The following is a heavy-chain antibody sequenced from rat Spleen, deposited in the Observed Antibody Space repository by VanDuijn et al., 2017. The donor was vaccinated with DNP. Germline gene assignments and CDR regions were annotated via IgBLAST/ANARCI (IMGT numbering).Heavy chain of an antibody. CDR1: GFTFSDYN. CDR3: ATQQSANYYEAPYAMDV. J-gene: IGHJ4*01. CDR2: IIYDGSRT. D-gene: IGHD1-12*01. V-gene: IGHV5S10*01. Sequence: EVQLVESGGGLVQPGRSLKLSCAVSGFTFSDYNMAWVRQAPEKGLEWVATIIYDGSRTYYRDSVKGRFTISRDNAKSTLYLQMDSLRSEDTATYHCATQQSANYYEAPYAMDVWGQGTSVTVSS.